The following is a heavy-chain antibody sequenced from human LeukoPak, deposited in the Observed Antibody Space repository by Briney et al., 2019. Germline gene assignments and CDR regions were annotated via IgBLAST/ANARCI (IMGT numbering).Heavy chain of an antibody. V-gene: IGHV1-2*04. CDR2: INPNSGGT. D-gene: IGHD1-26*01. CDR1: GYTFTGYY. CDR3: ERGGTRAFDL. Sequence: ASVKVSCKASGYTFTGYYMHWVRQAPGQGLEWMGWINPNSGGTKYAQKFQGWVTMTRDTSISTAYMELSRLTSDDTAVYYCERGGTRAFDLWGQGTMVTVSS. J-gene: IGHJ3*01.